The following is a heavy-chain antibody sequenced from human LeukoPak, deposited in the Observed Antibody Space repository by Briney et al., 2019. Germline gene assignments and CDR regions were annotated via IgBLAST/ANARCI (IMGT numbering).Heavy chain of an antibody. CDR2: INPSGGST. V-gene: IGHV1-46*01. D-gene: IGHD5-18*01. Sequence: GASVKVSCKASGYTFTSYYMHWVRQAPGQGLEWMGIINPSGGSTSYAQKFQGRVTMTRDMSTSTVYMELSSLRSEDTAVYYCARDRMDTAMVTVLGYWGQGTLVTVSS. J-gene: IGHJ4*02. CDR3: ARDRMDTAMVTVLGY. CDR1: GYTFTSYY.